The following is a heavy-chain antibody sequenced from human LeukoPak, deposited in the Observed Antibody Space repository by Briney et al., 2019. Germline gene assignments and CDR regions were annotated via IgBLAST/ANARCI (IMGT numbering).Heavy chain of an antibody. CDR2: ISAYNGNT. J-gene: IGHJ3*02. CDR1: GYTFTSYG. V-gene: IGHV1-18*01. Sequence: GASVKVSCKASGYTFTSYGISWVRQAPGQGLEWMVWISAYNGNTNYAQKLQGRVTMATDTPTSTAYMELRSLRSDDTAVYYCARRGYVSGTYYPTDDAFDIWGQGTMVTVSS. CDR3: ARRGYVSGTYYPTDDAFDI. D-gene: IGHD3-10*01.